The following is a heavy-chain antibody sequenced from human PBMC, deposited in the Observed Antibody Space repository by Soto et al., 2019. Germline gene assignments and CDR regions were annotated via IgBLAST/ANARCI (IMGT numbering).Heavy chain of an antibody. Sequence: LRLSCAASGFTFSYYYMSGVRQAPGKGLEWVSYISSSSSYTNYADSVKGRFTISRDNAKNSLYLQMNSLRAEDTAVYYCARGYSSSSSFDYWGQGTLVTVSS. CDR3: ARGYSSSSSFDY. CDR2: ISSSSSYT. J-gene: IGHJ4*02. CDR1: GFTFSYYY. D-gene: IGHD6-6*01. V-gene: IGHV3-11*06.